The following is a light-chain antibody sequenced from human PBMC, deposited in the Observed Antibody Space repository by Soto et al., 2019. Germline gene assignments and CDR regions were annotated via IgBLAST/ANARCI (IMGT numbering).Light chain of an antibody. V-gene: IGKV3-20*01. CDR1: QSVSSSY. CDR3: QQYGSSPPST. J-gene: IGKJ2*01. CDR2: GAS. Sequence: IVLTQSPGTLSLSPGERATLSCRASQSVSSSYLAWYQQKPGQAPRLLIYGASSRATAIPDRFSGSASWTPFTLTITSLEPEDFAVYYCQQYGSSPPSTFGSGTQLEIK.